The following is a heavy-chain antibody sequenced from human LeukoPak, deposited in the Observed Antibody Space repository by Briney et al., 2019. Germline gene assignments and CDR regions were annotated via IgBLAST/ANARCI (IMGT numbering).Heavy chain of an antibody. CDR1: GFTFSSYS. Sequence: GGSLRLSCAASGFTFSSYSMNWVRQAPGKGLEWVSSISSSSSYIYYADSVKGRFTISRDNAKNSLYLQMNSLRAEDTAVYYCAKWGYSSGWLDYYYYYGMDVWAKGPRSPSP. D-gene: IGHD6-19*01. CDR2: ISSSSSYI. J-gene: IGHJ6*02. CDR3: AKWGYSSGWLDYYYYYGMDV. V-gene: IGHV3-21*01.